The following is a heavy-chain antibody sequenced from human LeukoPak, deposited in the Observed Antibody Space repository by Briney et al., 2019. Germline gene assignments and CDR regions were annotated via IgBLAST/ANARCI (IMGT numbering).Heavy chain of an antibody. CDR2: ISGSGGST. V-gene: IGHV3-23*01. J-gene: IGHJ4*02. D-gene: IGHD3-22*01. CDR1: GFTFSSNA. CDR3: AKDRDRYYYDSSGYFDY. Sequence: GGSLRLSCAASGFTFSSNAMGWVRQAPGKGLEWVSAISGSGGSTYYADSVKGRFTISKDNSKNTLYLQMNNLRAEDTAVYYCAKDRDRYYYDSSGYFDYWGQGTLVTVSS.